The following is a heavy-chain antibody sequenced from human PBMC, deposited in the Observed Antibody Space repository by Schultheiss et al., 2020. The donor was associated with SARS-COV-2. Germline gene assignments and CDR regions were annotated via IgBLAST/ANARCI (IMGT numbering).Heavy chain of an antibody. Sequence: SETLSLTCTVSGGSISSSSYYWGWIRQPPGKGLEWIGSIYYSGSTYYNPSLKSRVTISVDTSKNQFSLKLSSVTAADTAVYYCARHGARRGVGYYFDYWGQGTLVTVSS. CDR2: IYYSGST. J-gene: IGHJ4*02. CDR1: GGSISSSSYY. V-gene: IGHV4-39*01. CDR3: ARHGARRGVGYYFDY. D-gene: IGHD3-10*01.